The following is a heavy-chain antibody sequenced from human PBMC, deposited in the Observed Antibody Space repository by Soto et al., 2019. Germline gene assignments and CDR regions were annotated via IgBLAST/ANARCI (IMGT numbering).Heavy chain of an antibody. CDR3: ARHIGNLRYYNSDMDF. CDR1: GYTFTDYW. CDR2: IYPGDSDT. D-gene: IGHD3-16*02. J-gene: IGHJ6*03. V-gene: IGHV5-51*01. Sequence: GESLKISCKGSGYTFTDYWIGWVRQLPGKGLEWMGIIYPGDSDTRYSPSFQGHVTITVDKSTSTAYLQWNTLKASDTAMYYCARHIGNLRYYNSDMDFWGKGTTVTVSS.